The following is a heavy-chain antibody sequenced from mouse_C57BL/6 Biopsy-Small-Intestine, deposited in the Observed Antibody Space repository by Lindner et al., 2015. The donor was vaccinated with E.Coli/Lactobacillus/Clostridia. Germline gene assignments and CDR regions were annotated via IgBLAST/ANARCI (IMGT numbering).Heavy chain of an antibody. CDR1: GYTFTGYH. CDR2: IDPNSGGT. J-gene: IGHJ4*01. CDR3: ARGGSGLSTDY. V-gene: IGHV1-72*04. D-gene: IGHD1-1*02. Sequence: SVKVSCKTSGYTFTGYHMHWVRQAPGQGLEWMGWIDPNSGGTNYAQKFQGRVTMTRDTSISTAYMELGRLRSDDTAVYYCARGGSGLSTDYWGQGTLVTVSS.